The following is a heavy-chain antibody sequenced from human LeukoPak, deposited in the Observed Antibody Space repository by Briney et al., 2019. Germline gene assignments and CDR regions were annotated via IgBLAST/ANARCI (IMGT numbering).Heavy chain of an antibody. D-gene: IGHD3-22*01. V-gene: IGHV3-23*01. J-gene: IGHJ1*01. Sequence: GGSLRLSCAASGFTFSSYAMSWVRQAPGKGLEWVSAISGSGGSTYSADSVEGRFTISRDNSKNTLYLQMNSLRAEDTAVYYCAKEGYYDSGGYFQHWGQGTLVTVSS. CDR2: ISGSGGST. CDR1: GFTFSSYA. CDR3: AKEGYYDSGGYFQH.